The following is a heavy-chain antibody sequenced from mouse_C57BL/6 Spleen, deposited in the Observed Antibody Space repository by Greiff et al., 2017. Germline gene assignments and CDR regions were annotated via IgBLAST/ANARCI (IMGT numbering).Heavy chain of an antibody. Sequence: VQLQESGAELAKPGASVKLSCKASGYTFTSYWMHWVKQRPGQGLEWIGYINPRSGYTKYNQKFKDKATLTGDKSSSTAYLQLSSLTYEDSAVYYYAGQEVDYWGQGTTLTVSS. D-gene: IGHD2-14*01. CDR1: GYTFTSYW. J-gene: IGHJ2*01. CDR3: AGQEVDY. V-gene: IGHV1-7*01. CDR2: INPRSGYT.